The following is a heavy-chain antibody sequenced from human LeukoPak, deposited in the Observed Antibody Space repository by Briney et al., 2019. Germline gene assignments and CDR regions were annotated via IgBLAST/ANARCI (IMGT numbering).Heavy chain of an antibody. Sequence: SETLSLTCAVSGGSISSSSWWSWVRQPPGKGLEWIGEIYHSGSTNYNPSLKSRVTISVDKSKNQFSLKLSSVTAADTAVYYCARVKQWLAGGFDYWGQGTLVTVSS. CDR2: IYHSGST. CDR3: ARVKQWLAGGFDY. CDR1: GGSISSSSW. J-gene: IGHJ4*02. V-gene: IGHV4-4*02. D-gene: IGHD6-19*01.